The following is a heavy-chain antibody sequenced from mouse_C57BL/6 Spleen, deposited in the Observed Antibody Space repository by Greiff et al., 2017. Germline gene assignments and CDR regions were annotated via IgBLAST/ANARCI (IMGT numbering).Heavy chain of an antibody. CDR2: ISSGSSTI. J-gene: IGHJ3*01. CDR1: GFTFSDYG. CDR3: ARLIPFAY. V-gene: IGHV5-17*01. Sequence: EVNVVESGGGLVKPGGSLKLSCAASGFTFSDYGMHWVRQAPEKGLEWVAYISSGSSTIYYADPVKGRFTISRDNAKNTLFLQMTSLRSEDTAMYYCARLIPFAYWGQGTLVTVSA.